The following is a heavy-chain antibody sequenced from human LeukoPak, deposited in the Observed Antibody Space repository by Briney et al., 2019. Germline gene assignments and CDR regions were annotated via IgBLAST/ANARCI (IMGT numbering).Heavy chain of an antibody. D-gene: IGHD3-10*02. Sequence: PSGPLSLTCALSGVSISSNNWGNWVRQPPGKGLEWIGEIYHSGSSNHNPSLKRRVTISVDKSKNHLSLKLSSVTAAGTAMYFCARLCDPWGQGTLVTVSS. CDR1: GVSISSNNW. V-gene: IGHV4-4*02. J-gene: IGHJ5*02. CDR2: IYHSGSS. CDR3: ARLCDP.